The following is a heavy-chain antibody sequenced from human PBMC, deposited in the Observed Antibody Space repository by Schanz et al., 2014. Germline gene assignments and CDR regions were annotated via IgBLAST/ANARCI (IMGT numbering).Heavy chain of an antibody. CDR2: IYYSGST. CDR1: GGSMSSYY. V-gene: IGHV4-59*08. D-gene: IGHD3-9*01. CDR3: ARQILIGAFDI. J-gene: IGHJ3*02. Sequence: QVQLQETGPGLVKPSETLSLTCTVSGGSMSSYYWTWIRQPPGKGLEWIGYIYYSGSTNYNPSLRIRVTISVDPPKNQFPLKLTSVPAADTAVYYCARQILIGAFDIWGQGTMVTVSS.